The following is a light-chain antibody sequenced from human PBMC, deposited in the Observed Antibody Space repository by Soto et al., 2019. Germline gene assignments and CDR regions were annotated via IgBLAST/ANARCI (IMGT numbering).Light chain of an antibody. CDR1: QSVGPY. CDR3: QQYANSPFT. V-gene: IGKV3-20*01. Sequence: EIVLTQSPGTLSLSPGGRDSLSCRASQSVGPYLAWYQQKPGQAPRLLIYGASSRATGIPDRFSGSGSGTDFALTISRLEPEDFAVYFCQQYANSPFTFGPGTKVDIK. CDR2: GAS. J-gene: IGKJ3*01.